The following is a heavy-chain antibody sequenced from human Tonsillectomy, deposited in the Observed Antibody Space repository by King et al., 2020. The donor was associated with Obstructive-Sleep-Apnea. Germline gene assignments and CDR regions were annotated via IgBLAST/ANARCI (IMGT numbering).Heavy chain of an antibody. J-gene: IGHJ4*02. CDR1: GFTFSSYG. CDR3: AKEDNAHSVGATFDY. V-gene: IGHV3-30*02. CDR2: IRYDGGNK. D-gene: IGHD1-26*01. Sequence: VQLVQSGGGVVQPGGSLRLSCAASGFTFSSYGMHWVRQAPGKGLEWVAFIRYDGGNKYYADSVKGRFTISRDNSKNTLYLQMNSLRPEDTAVYYCAKEDNAHSVGATFDYWGQGTLVTVSS.